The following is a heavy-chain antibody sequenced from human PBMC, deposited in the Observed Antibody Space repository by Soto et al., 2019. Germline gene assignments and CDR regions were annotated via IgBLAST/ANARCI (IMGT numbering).Heavy chain of an antibody. D-gene: IGHD3-3*01. CDR3: ADGGEWSFNFVY. CDR1: GGFTFSGYA. CDR2: ISGGGANT. V-gene: IGHV3-23*01. J-gene: IGHJ4*02. Sequence: GGSLRLSCAASGGFTFSGYALSLLRQAPGKGLEWVSSISGGGANTYYPDSVKGRFTISRDNSKNTLYLQMNNLRAEDTAVYYCADGGEWSFNFVYWGQGTLVTVSS.